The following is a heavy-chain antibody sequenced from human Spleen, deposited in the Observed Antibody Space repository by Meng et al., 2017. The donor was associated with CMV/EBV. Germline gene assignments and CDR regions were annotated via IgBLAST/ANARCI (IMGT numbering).Heavy chain of an antibody. Sequence: CKASGYTFSGFYMHWVRQAPGQGLEWMGWIKPNSGATHYAQDFQGRVTMTSDTSTSTAYIEVSRLTSDDTAVYYCARGGIAVAALPPDWGQGTLAPSPQ. J-gene: IGHJ4*02. CDR2: IKPNSGAT. D-gene: IGHD6-19*01. CDR1: GYTFSGFY. V-gene: IGHV1-2*02. CDR3: ARGGIAVAALPPD.